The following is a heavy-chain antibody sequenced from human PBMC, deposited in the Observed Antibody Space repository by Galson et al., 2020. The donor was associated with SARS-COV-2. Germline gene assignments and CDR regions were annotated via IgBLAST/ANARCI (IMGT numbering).Heavy chain of an antibody. V-gene: IGHV1-18*01. J-gene: IGHJ4*02. CDR2: ISAYSGET. Sequence: ASVKVSCKASGYPFTSYAINWVRQAPGQGLEWMGWISAYSGETNSAPRFQGRLTMTTDTSTNTGYMELRSLRSDDTAVYYCARDIYYGSGIFDYWGQGTLVTVFS. CDR1: GYPFTSYA. D-gene: IGHD3-10*01. CDR3: ARDIYYGSGIFDY.